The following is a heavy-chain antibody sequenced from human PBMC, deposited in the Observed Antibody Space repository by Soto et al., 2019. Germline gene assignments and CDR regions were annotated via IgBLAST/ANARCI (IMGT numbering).Heavy chain of an antibody. CDR1: GGSISSFY. CDR3: ARGVTTVTTIDY. J-gene: IGHJ4*02. Sequence: SETLSLTCSVSGGSISSFYWSWIRQPPGKGLEWIGYIYHSGSTYYNPSLKSRVTISVDRSKNQFSLKLSSVTAADTAVYYCARGVTTVTTIDYWGQGTLVTVSS. CDR2: IYHSGST. V-gene: IGHV4-59*12. D-gene: IGHD4-17*01.